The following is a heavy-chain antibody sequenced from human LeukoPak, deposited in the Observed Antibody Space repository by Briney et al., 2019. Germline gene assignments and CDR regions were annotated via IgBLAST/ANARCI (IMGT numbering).Heavy chain of an antibody. CDR3: ARVRNSMITFGGVIAGDAFDI. J-gene: IGHJ3*02. D-gene: IGHD3-16*02. Sequence: ASVKVSCKASGYTFTGYGISWVRQAPGQGLEWMGWISAYNGNTNYAQKLQGRVTMTTDTSTSTAYMELRSLRSDDTAVYYCARVRNSMITFGGVIAGDAFDIWGQGTMVTVSS. V-gene: IGHV1-18*01. CDR1: GYTFTGYG. CDR2: ISAYNGNT.